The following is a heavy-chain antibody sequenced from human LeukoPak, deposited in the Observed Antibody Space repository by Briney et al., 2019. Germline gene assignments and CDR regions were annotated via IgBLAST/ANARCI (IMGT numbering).Heavy chain of an antibody. CDR3: AREGAVAGNRASDY. D-gene: IGHD6-19*01. CDR2: ISYDGSNK. CDR1: GFTFSSYG. V-gene: IGHV3-30*03. Sequence: GGSLRLFCAASGFTFSSYGMHWVRQAPGKGLEWVAVISYDGSNKYYADSVKGRFTISRDNSKNTLYLQMNSLRAEDTAVYYCAREGAVAGNRASDYWGQGTLVTVSS. J-gene: IGHJ4*02.